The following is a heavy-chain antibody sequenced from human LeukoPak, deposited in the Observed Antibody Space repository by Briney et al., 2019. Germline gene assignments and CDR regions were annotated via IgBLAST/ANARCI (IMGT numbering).Heavy chain of an antibody. CDR1: GGSLSSYY. CDR2: IYTSGST. Sequence: PSETLSLTCTVSGGSLSSYYWSWIRQPAGKGLGWIGRIYTSGSTNYNPSLKSRVTMSLDTSKNQFSLDLSSVTAADTAVYYCARARHPSITIFGVVTNDAFDIWGQGTMVTVSS. J-gene: IGHJ3*02. CDR3: ARARHPSITIFGVVTNDAFDI. D-gene: IGHD3-3*01. V-gene: IGHV4-4*07.